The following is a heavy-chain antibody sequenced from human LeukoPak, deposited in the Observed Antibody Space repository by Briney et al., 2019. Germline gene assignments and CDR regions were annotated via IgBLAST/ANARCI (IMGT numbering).Heavy chain of an antibody. D-gene: IGHD3-22*01. J-gene: IGHJ4*02. Sequence: GGSLRLSCAASGFTFSSYWMSWVRQAPGKGLEWVANIKQDGSEKYYVDSVKGRFTISRDNAKNTLYLQMNSLRAEDTAVYYCARGGEYYYDRFIDYWGQGTLVTVSS. CDR3: ARGGEYYYDRFIDY. V-gene: IGHV3-7*01. CDR1: GFTFSSYW. CDR2: IKQDGSEK.